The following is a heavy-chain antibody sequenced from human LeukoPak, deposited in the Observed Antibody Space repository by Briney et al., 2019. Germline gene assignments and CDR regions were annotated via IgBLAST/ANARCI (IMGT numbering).Heavy chain of an antibody. CDR1: GGSFSGYY. J-gene: IGHJ5*02. V-gene: IGHV4-34*01. Sequence: SETLSLTCAVYGGSFSGYYWSWIRQPPGKGLEWIGEINHSGSTNYNPSLKSRVTISVDTPKNQFSLKLSSVTAADTAVYYCARVPSVGFWSAPPAPWGQGTLVTVSS. CDR2: INHSGST. D-gene: IGHD3-3*01. CDR3: ARVPSVGFWSAPPAP.